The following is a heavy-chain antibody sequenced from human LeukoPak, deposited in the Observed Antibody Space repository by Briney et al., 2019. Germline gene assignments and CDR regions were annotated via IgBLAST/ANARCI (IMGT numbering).Heavy chain of an antibody. J-gene: IGHJ5*02. V-gene: IGHV3-23*01. CDR3: AKGAIAVVPAADNWFDP. CDR2: ISGSGGST. D-gene: IGHD2-2*01. CDR1: GFTFSSYA. Sequence: GGSLRLSCAASGFTFSSYAMSWVRQAPGKGLEWVSAISGSGGSTYYADSVKGRFTISRDNSKNTLYLQMNSLRAEDTAVYYCAKGAIAVVPAADNWFDPWGQGTLVTVSS.